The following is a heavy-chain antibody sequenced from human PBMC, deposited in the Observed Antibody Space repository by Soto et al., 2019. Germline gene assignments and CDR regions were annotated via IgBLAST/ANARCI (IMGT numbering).Heavy chain of an antibody. V-gene: IGHV1-3*01. CDR2: INAGNGNT. Sequence: ASVKVSRKASGYTFTSYAMHWVRQAPGQRLEWMGWINAGNGNTKYSQKFQGRVTITRDTSASTAYMELSSLRSEDTAVYYCARSPGGPMTPGDYWGQGTLVTVSS. CDR1: GYTFTSYA. D-gene: IGHD3-10*01. CDR3: ARSPGGPMTPGDY. J-gene: IGHJ4*02.